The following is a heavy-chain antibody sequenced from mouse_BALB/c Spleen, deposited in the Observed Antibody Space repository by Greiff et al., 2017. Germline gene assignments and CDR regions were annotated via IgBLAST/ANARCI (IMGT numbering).Heavy chain of an antibody. J-gene: IGHJ3*01. CDR1: GYTFTSYW. V-gene: IGHV1S81*02. CDR3: ARGTTATRGFAY. Sequence: VQLQQPGAELVKPGASVKLSCKASGYTFTSYWMHWVKQRPGQGLEWIGEINPSNGRTNYNEKFKSKATLTVDKSSSTAYMQLSSLTSEDSAVYYCARGTTATRGFAYWGQGTLVTVSA. CDR2: INPSNGRT. D-gene: IGHD1-2*01.